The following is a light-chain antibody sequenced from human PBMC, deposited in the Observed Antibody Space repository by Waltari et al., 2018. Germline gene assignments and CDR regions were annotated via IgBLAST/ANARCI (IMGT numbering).Light chain of an antibody. CDR1: HNVISF. CDR2: DTT. V-gene: IGKV3-11*01. Sequence: EIVLTQSPATLSLSPGERATLSCRASHNVISFLAWYQQKRGQAPRLLIYDTTHRATGIPARFSGSGSGTDFTLTISSLEPEDFAVYYCQQRSNWYTFGQGTNLEIK. J-gene: IGKJ2*01. CDR3: QQRSNWYT.